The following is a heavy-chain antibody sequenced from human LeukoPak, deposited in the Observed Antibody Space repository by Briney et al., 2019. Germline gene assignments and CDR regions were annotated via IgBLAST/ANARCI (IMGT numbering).Heavy chain of an antibody. CDR2: ITASGGST. V-gene: IGHV3-23*01. CDR1: GFTFNNYA. Sequence: SGGSLRLSCASSGFTFNNYAMTWVRQAPGKGLEWVSSITASGGSTYCADSVKGRFTIPRDNSKNTLYLQMSSLRAEDTAVYYCARDYPTSGIVTIFDYWGQGTLVTVSS. D-gene: IGHD1-1*01. CDR3: ARDYPTSGIVTIFDY. J-gene: IGHJ4*02.